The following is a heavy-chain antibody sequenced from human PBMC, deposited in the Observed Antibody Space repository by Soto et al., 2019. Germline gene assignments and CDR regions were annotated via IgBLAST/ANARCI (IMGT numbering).Heavy chain of an antibody. D-gene: IGHD3-10*01. CDR2: ISSTGTII. V-gene: IGHV3-11*01. J-gene: IGHJ4*02. CDR3: ARDLRFVDLHYYFYS. CDR1: GFTFGDYY. Sequence: QERLVESGGGLVKPGGSLRLSCETSGFTFGDYYRSWIRQAPGRWLEWVSLISSTGTIIYYADSVKGRFTISRGNVRTTLFIRMTNLRSDDPAVYYCARDLRFVDLHYYFYSWGQGTLVTVSS.